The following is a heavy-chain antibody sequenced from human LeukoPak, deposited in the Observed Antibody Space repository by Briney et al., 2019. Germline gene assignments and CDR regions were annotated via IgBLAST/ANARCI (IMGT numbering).Heavy chain of an antibody. CDR3: TTDTPGYDFWSGLGHYYYYMDV. D-gene: IGHD3-3*01. CDR1: GFTFSSYE. CDR2: ISSSGSTI. J-gene: IGHJ6*03. Sequence: PGGSLRLSCAASGFTFSSYEMNWVRQAPGKGLEWVSYISSSGSTIYYADSVKGRFTISRDNAKNSLYLQMNSLKAEDTAVYYCTTDTPGYDFWSGLGHYYYYMDVWGKGTTVTVSS. V-gene: IGHV3-48*03.